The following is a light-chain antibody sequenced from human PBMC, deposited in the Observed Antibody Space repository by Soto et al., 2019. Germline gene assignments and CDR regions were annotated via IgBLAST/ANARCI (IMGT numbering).Light chain of an antibody. J-gene: IGLJ1*01. V-gene: IGLV1-44*01. CDR1: SSSIGSHT. CDR2: NSR. CDR3: AAWDDSLNGPV. Sequence: QSVLTQPPSASGTPGQRVAISCSGSSSSIGSHTVSWYQQLPGTAPKLLIFNSRQRPSGVPDRFSGSKSGTSASLAISGLPSEDEADYYCAAWDDSLNGPVFGTGTKLTVL.